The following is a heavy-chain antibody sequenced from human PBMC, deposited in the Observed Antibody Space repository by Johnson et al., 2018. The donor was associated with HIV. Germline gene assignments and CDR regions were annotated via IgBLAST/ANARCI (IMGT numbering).Heavy chain of an antibody. D-gene: IGHD3-10*01. CDR2: ISSSGSNK. CDR3: ARRTGTALFDI. V-gene: IGHV3-11*04. Sequence: QVQLVESGGGLVKPGESLRLSCAASGFTFNDYYISWIRQASGKGLECVSYISSSGSNKYYADSVKGRFTISRDNAKNSLYLQMNNLRAQDTAMYYCARRTGTALFDIWDDGTLVTVSS. CDR1: GFTFNDYY. J-gene: IGHJ3*02.